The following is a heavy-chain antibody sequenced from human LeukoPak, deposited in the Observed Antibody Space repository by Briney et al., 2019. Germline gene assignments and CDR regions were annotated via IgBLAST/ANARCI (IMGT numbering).Heavy chain of an antibody. J-gene: IGHJ4*02. V-gene: IGHV3-48*03. CDR1: GFTFSSYE. D-gene: IGHD1-26*01. Sequence: PGGSLRLSCAASGFTFSSYEMNWVRQAPGKGLEWVSYISSSGYTIYYADSVKGRFTTSRDNAKNSLYLQMNSLRAEDTAVYYCARDPPSGTFDYWGQGTLVTVSS. CDR2: ISSSGYTI. CDR3: ARDPPSGTFDY.